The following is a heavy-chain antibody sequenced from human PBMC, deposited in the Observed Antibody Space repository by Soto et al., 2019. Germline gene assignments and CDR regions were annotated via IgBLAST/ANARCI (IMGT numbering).Heavy chain of an antibody. J-gene: IGHJ4*02. CDR1: GFTFSSYA. V-gene: IGHV3-23*01. Sequence: EVQLLESGGGLVQPGGSLRLSCAASGFTFSSYAMSWVRQAPGKGLEWVSAISGSGGSTYYADSVKGRFTISRDNSKNTLYVQMKSLRAEDTAVSYCAKASGWFGEFDYWGQGTLVTVSS. CDR3: AKASGWFGEFDY. CDR2: ISGSGGST. D-gene: IGHD3-10*01.